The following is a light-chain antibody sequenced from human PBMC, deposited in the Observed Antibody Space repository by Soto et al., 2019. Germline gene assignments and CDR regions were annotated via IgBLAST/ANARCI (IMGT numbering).Light chain of an antibody. CDR1: QSISNY. J-gene: IGKJ5*01. CDR3: QQTYSTPIT. Sequence: IQMTHSPSSLSSSVGDRVTIACRASQSISNYLNWYQQRPGKAPKLLIYAASSLQSGVPSRFSGSGSGTDFTLTISSLQPEDFVTYYCQQTYSTPITFGQGTRLEIK. V-gene: IGKV1-39*01. CDR2: AAS.